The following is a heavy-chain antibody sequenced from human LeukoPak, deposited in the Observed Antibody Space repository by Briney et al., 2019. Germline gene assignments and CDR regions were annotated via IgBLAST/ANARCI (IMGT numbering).Heavy chain of an antibody. CDR2: IYYSGST. V-gene: IGHV4-61*01. CDR3: ARGIGQWLALDY. Sequence: SETLSLTCTVSGGSVNLGSYYWSWIRQPPGKGLEWIGHIYYSGSTNYNPSLKSRVTISVDTSKNQFSLKLNSVTAADTAVYYCARGIGQWLALDYWGQGTPVTVSS. J-gene: IGHJ4*02. D-gene: IGHD6-19*01. CDR1: GGSVNLGSYY.